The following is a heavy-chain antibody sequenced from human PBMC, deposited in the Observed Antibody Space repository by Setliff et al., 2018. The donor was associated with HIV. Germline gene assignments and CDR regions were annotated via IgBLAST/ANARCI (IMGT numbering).Heavy chain of an antibody. CDR3: ASYDILTGYSI. CDR1: GYSISSGYY. V-gene: IGHV4-38-2*01. J-gene: IGHJ4*02. D-gene: IGHD3-9*01. CDR2: IYYSGST. Sequence: SETLSLTCAVSGYSISSGYYWGWIRQPPGKGLEWIGSIYYSGSTNYNPSLKSRLTISTDASKNQFSLKLSSVTAADTAVYYCASYDILTGYSIWGQGTLVTVSS.